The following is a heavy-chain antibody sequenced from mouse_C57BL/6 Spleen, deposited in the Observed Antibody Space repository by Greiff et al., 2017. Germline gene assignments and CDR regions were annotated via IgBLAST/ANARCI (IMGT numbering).Heavy chain of an antibody. Sequence: LQESGPELVKPGASVKISCKASGYAFSSSWMNWVKQRPGKGLEWIGRIYPGDGDTNYNGKFKGKATLTADKSSSTAYMQLSSLTSEDSAVYFCARTYGSSLFDYWGQGTTLTVSS. D-gene: IGHD1-1*01. V-gene: IGHV1-82*01. J-gene: IGHJ2*01. CDR3: ARTYGSSLFDY. CDR1: GYAFSSSW. CDR2: IYPGDGDT.